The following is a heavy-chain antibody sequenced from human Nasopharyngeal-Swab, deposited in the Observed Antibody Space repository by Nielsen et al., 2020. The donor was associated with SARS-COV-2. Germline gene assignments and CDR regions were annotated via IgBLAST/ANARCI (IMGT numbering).Heavy chain of an antibody. Sequence: SGLTLVKPTQTLTLTCTFSGFSLSTSGMCVSWIRQPPGKALEWLALIDWDDDKYYSTSLKTRLTISKDTSKNQVVLTMTNMDPVDTATYYCARSEKKYNWNHGYYYGMDVWGQGTTVTVSS. CDR2: IDWDDDK. CDR3: ARSEKKYNWNHGYYYGMDV. J-gene: IGHJ6*02. D-gene: IGHD1-14*01. CDR1: GFSLSTSGMC. V-gene: IGHV2-70*01.